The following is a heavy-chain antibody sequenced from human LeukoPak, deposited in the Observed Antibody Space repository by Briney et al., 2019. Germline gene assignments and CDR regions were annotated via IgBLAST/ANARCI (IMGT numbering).Heavy chain of an antibody. Sequence: SETLSLTCAVYGGSFSGYYWSWIRQPPGKGLEWIGEINHSGSTNYNPSLKSRVTISVDTSKNQFSLRLSSVTAADTAVYYCARALYGDYDYWGQGTLVTVSS. V-gene: IGHV4-34*01. CDR3: ARALYGDYDY. CDR2: INHSGST. D-gene: IGHD4-17*01. CDR1: GGSFSGYY. J-gene: IGHJ4*02.